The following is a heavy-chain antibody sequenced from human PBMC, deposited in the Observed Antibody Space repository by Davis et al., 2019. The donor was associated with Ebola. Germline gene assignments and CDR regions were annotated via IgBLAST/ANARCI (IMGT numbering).Heavy chain of an antibody. V-gene: IGHV3-64D*08. J-gene: IGHJ3*02. CDR3: VKDRSGTYAFDI. CDR1: GFTFSSSA. CDR2: INDNGRRI. D-gene: IGHD3-10*01. Sequence: GESLKISCATSGFTFSSSAMYWGRQAPGKGLEYVAGINDNGRRIHYGESVKGRFTISRDKSKNTLYLQMSSLREEDTALYYCVKDRSGTYAFDIWGQGTGVTVSS.